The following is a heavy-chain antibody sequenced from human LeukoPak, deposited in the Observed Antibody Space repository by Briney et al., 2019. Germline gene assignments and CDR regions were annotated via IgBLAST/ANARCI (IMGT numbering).Heavy chain of an antibody. D-gene: IGHD4-23*01. Sequence: GESLKISCKTSGYSFTSYWITWVRQMPGKGLEWMGIIYPDDSDTTYSPSFQGQVTISADKSINTAYRQWSSLKASDTAMYYCARRDYGGKHFDYWGQGTLVTVSS. CDR1: GYSFTSYW. CDR3: ARRDYGGKHFDY. V-gene: IGHV5-51*01. CDR2: IYPDDSDT. J-gene: IGHJ4*02.